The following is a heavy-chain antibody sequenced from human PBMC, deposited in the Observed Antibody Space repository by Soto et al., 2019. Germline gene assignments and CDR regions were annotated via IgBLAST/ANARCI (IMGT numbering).Heavy chain of an antibody. CDR3: ASYYYDSSGYYSYYYGMDV. J-gene: IGHJ6*02. CDR2: ISAYNGNT. D-gene: IGHD3-22*01. V-gene: IGHV1-18*01. Sequence: QVQLVQSGAEVKKPGASVKVSCKASGYTFTSYGISWVRQAPGQGLEWMGWISAYNGNTNYAQKLQGRVTMTTDTSTSTAYMELRSLRSDDSAVYYCASYYYDSSGYYSYYYGMDVWGQGTTVTVSS. CDR1: GYTFTSYG.